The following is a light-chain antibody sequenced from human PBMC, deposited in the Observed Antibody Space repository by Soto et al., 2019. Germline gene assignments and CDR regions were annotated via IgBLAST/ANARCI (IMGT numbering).Light chain of an antibody. CDR2: EVT. CDR1: SSDLGIYNY. CDR3: SSYTTSSTRV. V-gene: IGLV2-14*01. Sequence: QSALTQPASVSGSPGQSIAISCSGSSSDLGIYNYVSWYQQHPGKVPKLIIFEVTNRPSGVSNRFSGSKSGNTVSLTISGLQAEDEADYYCSSYTTSSTRVFGTGTKVTVL. J-gene: IGLJ1*01.